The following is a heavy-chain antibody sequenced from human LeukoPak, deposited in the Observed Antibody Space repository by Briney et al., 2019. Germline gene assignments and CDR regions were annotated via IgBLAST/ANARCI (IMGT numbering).Heavy chain of an antibody. CDR2: IYYSGST. J-gene: IGHJ6*02. CDR1: GGSISSSSYY. D-gene: IGHD6-13*01. Sequence: SGTLSLTCTVSGGSISSSSYYWGWIRQPPGKGLEWIGSIYYSGSTYYNPSLKSRVTISVDTSKNQFSLKLSSVTAADTAVYYCARQNHSSRRLRYYYYYGMDVWGQGTTVTVSS. V-gene: IGHV4-39*01. CDR3: ARQNHSSRRLRYYYYYGMDV.